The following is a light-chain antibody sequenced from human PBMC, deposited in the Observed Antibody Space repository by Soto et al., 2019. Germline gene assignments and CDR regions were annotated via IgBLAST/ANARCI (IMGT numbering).Light chain of an antibody. CDR3: QQYDNLPLT. CDR1: QDISNY. CDR2: DAS. Sequence: DIQMTQSPSSLSASVGDRVTITCQATQDISNYLNWYQHKPGKAPKLLIYDASNLETGVPSRFSGSGSGTDFTFTISSMQPEDFATSYCQQYDNLPLTFGGGTKVEIK. J-gene: IGKJ4*01. V-gene: IGKV1-33*01.